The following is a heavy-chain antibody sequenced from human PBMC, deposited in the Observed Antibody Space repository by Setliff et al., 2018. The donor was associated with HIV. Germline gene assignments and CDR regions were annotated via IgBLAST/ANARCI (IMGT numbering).Heavy chain of an antibody. CDR1: GASISTYS. V-gene: IGHV4-4*09. CDR2: ISTSGST. J-gene: IGHJ2*01. D-gene: IGHD3-22*01. Sequence: SETLSLTCIVSGASISTYSWSWIRQSPGKRLECIGYISTSGSTNYNPSLKSRVTISLDTSKNQFSLKLTSVTAADTAVYYCARHPDSGFYYSPLLNNWYFDLWGPGTLVTVSS. CDR3: ARHPDSGFYYSPLLNNWYFDL.